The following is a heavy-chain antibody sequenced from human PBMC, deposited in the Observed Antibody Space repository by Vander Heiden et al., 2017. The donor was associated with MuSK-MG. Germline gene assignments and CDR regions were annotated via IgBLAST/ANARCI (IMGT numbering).Heavy chain of an antibody. D-gene: IGHD3-16*01. CDR2: IYHSART. CDR3: AGYLYIWGEAIDI. CDR1: GYSISSGYY. V-gene: IGHV4-38-2*02. J-gene: IGHJ3*02. Sequence: QVQLQESGPGLAKPSETLSLGCTVSGYSISSGYYWGWIRQPPGKGLEWIGTIYHSARTFFISSLRSRVTISVDTSYDPFSLNPTSVTAADTAFYDGAGYLYIWGEAIDIW.